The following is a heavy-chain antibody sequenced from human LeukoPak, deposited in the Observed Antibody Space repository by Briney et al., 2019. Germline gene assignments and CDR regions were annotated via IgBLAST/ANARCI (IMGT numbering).Heavy chain of an antibody. CDR3: ATSSDSSGND. J-gene: IGHJ4*02. V-gene: IGHV3-7*03. CDR1: GFTLSNYW. Sequence: PGGSLRLSCAASGFTLSNYWMSWARQAPGKGLEWVANIKGDGSYKYYVDSVKGRFTISRDNAKSSLYLQMNTLRAEDTAVYYCATSSDSSGNDWGQGTLATVSS. CDR2: IKGDGSYK. D-gene: IGHD3-22*01.